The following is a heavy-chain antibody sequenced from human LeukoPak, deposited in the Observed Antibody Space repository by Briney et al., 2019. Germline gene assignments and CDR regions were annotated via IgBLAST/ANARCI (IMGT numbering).Heavy chain of an antibody. V-gene: IGHV4-59*01. CDR1: GGSISSYY. J-gene: IGHJ4*02. D-gene: IGHD4/OR15-4a*01. Sequence: SETLSLTCTVSGGSISSYYWSWIRQPPGKGLEWIGYIYYSGSTNYNPSLKSRVTISVDTSKNQFSLKLSSVTAADTAVYYCARGLFMSEFGYWGQGTLVTVSS. CDR3: ARGLFMSEFGY. CDR2: IYYSGST.